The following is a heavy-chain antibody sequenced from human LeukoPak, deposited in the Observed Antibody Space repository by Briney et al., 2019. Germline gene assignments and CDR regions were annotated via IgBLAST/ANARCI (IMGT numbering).Heavy chain of an antibody. CDR2: TYSGGST. CDR3: ARSRLGPYILTGYTDFDY. Sequence: GGSLRLSCAASGFTVSSNYMSWVRQAPGKGLEWVSVTYSGGSTYYADSVKGRFTISRDNSKNTLYLQMNSLRAEDTAVYYCARSRLGPYILTGYTDFDYWGQGTLVTVSS. CDR1: GFTVSSNY. V-gene: IGHV3-66*01. D-gene: IGHD3-9*01. J-gene: IGHJ4*02.